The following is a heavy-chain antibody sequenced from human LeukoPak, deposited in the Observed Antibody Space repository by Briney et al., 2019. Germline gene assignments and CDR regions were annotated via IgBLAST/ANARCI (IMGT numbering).Heavy chain of an antibody. CDR1: GFTFSSYS. Sequence: GGSLRLSCAASGFTFSSYSMNWVRQAPGKGLEWVSSISSSSSYIYYADSVKGRFTISRDNAKNSLYLQMNSLRAEDTAVYYCARGLYYYGSGYHAFDIWGQGTMVTVSS. J-gene: IGHJ3*02. V-gene: IGHV3-21*01. CDR2: ISSSSSYI. D-gene: IGHD3-10*01. CDR3: ARGLYYYGSGYHAFDI.